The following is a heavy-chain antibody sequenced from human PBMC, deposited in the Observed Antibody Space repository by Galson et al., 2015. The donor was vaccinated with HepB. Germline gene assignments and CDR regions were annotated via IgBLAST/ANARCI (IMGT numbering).Heavy chain of an antibody. CDR2: ISFEGNHY. J-gene: IGHJ4*02. CDR3: AKDPGGWLPCFDF. Sequence: SLRLSCAASGFAFSDYGMHWVRQVPGKGLEWMATISFEGNHYYYADSVKGRFTISRDNSKNTLYLHLNSLRVEDTAVYYCAKDPGGWLPCFDFWGQGTLVTVPA. D-gene: IGHD6-19*01. V-gene: IGHV3-30*18. CDR1: GFAFSDYG.